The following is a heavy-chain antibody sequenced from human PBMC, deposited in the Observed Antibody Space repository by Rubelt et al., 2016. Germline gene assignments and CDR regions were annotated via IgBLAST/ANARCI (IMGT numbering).Heavy chain of an antibody. Sequence: GGSLRLSCAASGFTFSSYSMNWVRQAPGKGLVWVSRINSDGSSTSYADSVKGRFTISRDNAKNTLYLQMNSLRAEDTAVYYCARALGWLRYYFDYWGQGTLVTVSS. CDR3: ARALGWLRYYFDY. V-gene: IGHV3-74*01. J-gene: IGHJ4*02. CDR1: GFTFSSYS. CDR2: INSDGSST. D-gene: IGHD3-9*01.